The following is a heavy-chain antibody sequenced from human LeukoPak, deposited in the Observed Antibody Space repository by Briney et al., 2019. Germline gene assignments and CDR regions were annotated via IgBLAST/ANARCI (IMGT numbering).Heavy chain of an antibody. J-gene: IGHJ1*01. CDR1: GYTFTSYD. D-gene: IGHD6-13*01. CDR3: AKDKGSSRRNANFHH. Sequence: ASVKVSCKASGYTFTSYDINWVRQATGQGLEWMGWMNPNSGNTGYAQKFQGRVTITRNTSISTAYMELSSLRAEDTALYYCAKDKGSSRRNANFHHWGQGTLVTVSS. V-gene: IGHV1-8*03. CDR2: MNPNSGNT.